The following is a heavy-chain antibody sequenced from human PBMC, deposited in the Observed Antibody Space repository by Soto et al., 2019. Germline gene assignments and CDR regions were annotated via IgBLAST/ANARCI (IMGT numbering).Heavy chain of an antibody. CDR2: IWYDGSNK. Sequence: QVQLVESGGGVVQPGRSLRLSCAASGFTFSSYGMHWVRQAPGKGLEWVAVIWYDGSNKYYADSVKGRFTISRDNSMNTLYLQMNSLRAEDTAVYYCARDASSWYGPGWFDPCGQGTLVTVSS. V-gene: IGHV3-33*01. D-gene: IGHD6-13*01. J-gene: IGHJ5*02. CDR1: GFTFSSYG. CDR3: ARDASSWYGPGWFDP.